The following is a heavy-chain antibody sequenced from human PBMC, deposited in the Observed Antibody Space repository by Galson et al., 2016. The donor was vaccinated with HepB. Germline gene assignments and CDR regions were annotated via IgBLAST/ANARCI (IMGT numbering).Heavy chain of an antibody. J-gene: IGHJ4*02. V-gene: IGHV4-39*07. D-gene: IGHD3-22*01. CDR3: ARGYYDSSGFRFDY. CDR2: IYHNGSA. Sequence: SETLSLTCSVSGGSISSRTYYWGWIRQPPGKGLEWIGTIYHNGSAYHNPSLKSRVTISGDTSKNQFSLKLTSVTAADTAVHYCARGYYDSSGFRFDYWGQGMQVTVSS. CDR1: GGSISSRTYY.